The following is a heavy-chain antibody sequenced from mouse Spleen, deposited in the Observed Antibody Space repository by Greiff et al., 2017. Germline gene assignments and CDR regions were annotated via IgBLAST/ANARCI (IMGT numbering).Heavy chain of an antibody. J-gene: IGHJ4*01. CDR3: ARRGDYGSSPYAMDY. V-gene: IGHV1-26*01. Sequence: VQLKQSGPELVKPGASVKISCKASGYTFTDYYMNWVKQSHGKSLEWIGDINPNNGGTSYNQKFKGKATLTVDKSSSTAYMELRSLTSEDSAVYYCARRGDYGSSPYAMDYWGQGTSVTVSS. CDR1: GYTFTDYY. CDR2: INPNNGGT. D-gene: IGHD1-1*01.